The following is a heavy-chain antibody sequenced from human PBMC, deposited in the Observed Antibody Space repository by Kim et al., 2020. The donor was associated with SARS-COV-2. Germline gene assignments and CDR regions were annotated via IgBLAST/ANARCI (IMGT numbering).Heavy chain of an antibody. D-gene: IGHD3-10*01. V-gene: IGHV3-23*01. CDR1: GFTFSSYA. CDR2: ISGSGTGT. J-gene: IGHJ6*02. CDR3: AKDLSALVRGVIWVV. Sequence: GGSLRLSCAASGFTFSSYAMSWVRQAPGKGLEWVSGISGSGTGTYYADSVKGRFNISRDNSKNTLNLQMNSLRAEDTAVYYCAKDLSALVRGVIWVVWGQGTTVTVSS.